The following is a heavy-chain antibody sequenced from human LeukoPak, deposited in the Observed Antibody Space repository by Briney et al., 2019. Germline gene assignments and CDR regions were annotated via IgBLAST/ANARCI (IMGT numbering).Heavy chain of an antibody. Sequence: GGSMRLSCAASGFTVSSNYMTWVRQSPGKGLEWVSSGTTDYADSVRGRFSVSRDHSKNTLYLQMNSLRAEDTAVYYCASPNLYCSGGSCYSFDFWGQGTLVTVSS. D-gene: IGHD2-15*01. CDR1: GFTVSSNY. J-gene: IGHJ4*02. V-gene: IGHV3-66*01. CDR3: ASPNLYCSGGSCYSFDF. CDR2: SGTT.